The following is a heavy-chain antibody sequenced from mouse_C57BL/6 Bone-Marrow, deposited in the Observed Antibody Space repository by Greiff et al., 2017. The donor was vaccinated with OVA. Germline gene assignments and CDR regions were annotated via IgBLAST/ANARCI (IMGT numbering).Heavy chain of an antibody. V-gene: IGHV5-6*01. CDR1: GFTFSSYG. CDR3: AREYYGRAMDY. D-gene: IGHD1-1*02. Sequence: EVNVVESGGDLVKPGGSLKLSCAASGFTFSSYGMSWVRQTPDKRLEWVATISSGGSYTYYPDSVKGRFTISRDNAKNTLYLQMSSLKSEDTAMYYCAREYYGRAMDYWGQGTSVTVSS. J-gene: IGHJ4*01. CDR2: ISSGGSYT.